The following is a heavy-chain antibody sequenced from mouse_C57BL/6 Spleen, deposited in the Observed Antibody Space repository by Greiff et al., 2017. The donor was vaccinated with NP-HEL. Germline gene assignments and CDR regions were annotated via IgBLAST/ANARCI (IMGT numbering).Heavy chain of an antibody. V-gene: IGHV1-64*01. J-gene: IGHJ2*01. CDR1: GYTFTSYW. D-gene: IGHD1-1*01. Sequence: VQLQQPGAELVKPGASVKLSCKASGYTFTSYWMHWVKQRPGQGLEWIGMIHPISGSTNYNEKFKSKATLTVDKSSSTAYMQLSSLTSEDSAVYYCASERGRGSSYPFDYWGQGTTLTVSS. CDR3: ASERGRGSSYPFDY. CDR2: IHPISGST.